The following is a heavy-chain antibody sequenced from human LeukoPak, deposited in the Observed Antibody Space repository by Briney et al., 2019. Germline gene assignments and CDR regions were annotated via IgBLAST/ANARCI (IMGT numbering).Heavy chain of an antibody. D-gene: IGHD2-2*03. Sequence: GASVKDSCKASGYTFTSYGISWVRQAPGQGLEWMGWISAYNGNTNYAQKLQGRVTMTTDTSTSTAYMELRSLRSDDTAVYYCARDVDIVVVPAAFDPWGQGTLVTVSS. V-gene: IGHV1-18*01. CDR1: GYTFTSYG. CDR3: ARDVDIVVVPAAFDP. J-gene: IGHJ5*02. CDR2: ISAYNGNT.